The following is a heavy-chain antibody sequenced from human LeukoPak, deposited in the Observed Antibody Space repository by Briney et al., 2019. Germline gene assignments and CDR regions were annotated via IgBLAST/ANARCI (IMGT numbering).Heavy chain of an antibody. D-gene: IGHD3-22*01. CDR1: GFPFSSYA. J-gene: IGHJ1*01. CDR3: AKSSDSSGYYSAEYFQH. V-gene: IGHV3-64*04. CDR2: ISDSGGST. Sequence: GGSLRLSCSASGFPFSSYAMHWVRQAPGKGLEYVSAISDSGGSTYYADSVKGRFTISRDNSKNTLYLQMNSLRAEDTAMYYCAKSSDSSGYYSAEYFQHWGQGTLVTVSS.